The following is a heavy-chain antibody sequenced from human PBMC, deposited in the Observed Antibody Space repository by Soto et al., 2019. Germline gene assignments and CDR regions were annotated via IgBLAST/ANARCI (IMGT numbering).Heavy chain of an antibody. CDR2: ISYDGSNK. CDR1: GFTFCSYG. V-gene: IGHV3-30*18. J-gene: IGHJ5*02. CDR3: AKLPTDIVVVPAAPVYNWFDP. D-gene: IGHD2-2*01. Sequence: GGSLRLSCAASGFTFCSYGMHWVRQAPGKGLEWVAVISYDGSNKYYADSVKGRFTISRDNSKNTLYLQMNSLRAEDTAVYYCAKLPTDIVVVPAAPVYNWFDPWGQGTLVTVSS.